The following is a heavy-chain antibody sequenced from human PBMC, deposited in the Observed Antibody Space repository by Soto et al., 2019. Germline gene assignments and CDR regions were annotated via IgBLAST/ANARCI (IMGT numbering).Heavy chain of an antibody. V-gene: IGHV1-69*13. CDR3: ASSERRIITLNNLEY. CDR1: VGTFSIDA. CDR2: IIPIFGTA. D-gene: IGHD1-26*01. J-gene: IGHJ4*02. Sequence: SVXGCGKCAVGTFSIDAVIGWLEAAGQGLDWMGGIIPIFGTANYAQKFQGRVTITADESTSTAYMELSSLRSEDTAVYYCASSERRIITLNNLEYSGQGTLV.